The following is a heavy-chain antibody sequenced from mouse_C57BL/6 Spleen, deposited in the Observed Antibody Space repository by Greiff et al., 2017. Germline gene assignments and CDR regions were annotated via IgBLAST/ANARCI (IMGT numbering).Heavy chain of an antibody. J-gene: IGHJ1*03. CDR1: GYTFTDYK. V-gene: IGHV1-18*01. D-gene: IGHD2-12*01. Sequence: EVKLQEPGPELVKPGASVKIPCKASGYTFTDYKMDWVKQSHGKCLEWIGDINPNNGGTIYNQKFKGKATLTVDKSSSTAYMELRSLTSEDTAVYYCARGRIRGYFDVWGTGTTVTVSS. CDR2: INPNNGGT. CDR3: ARGRIRGYFDV.